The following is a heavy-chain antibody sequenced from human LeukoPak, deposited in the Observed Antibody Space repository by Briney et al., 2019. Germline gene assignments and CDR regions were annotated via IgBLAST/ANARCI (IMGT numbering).Heavy chain of an antibody. Sequence: SETLSLTCTVSGGSISSSSYYWGWIRQPPGKGLEWIGSIYYSGSTYYNPSLKSRVTISVDTSKNQFSLKLSSVTAADTAVYYCARSASSGYLSYYMDVWGKGTTVIVSS. CDR3: ARSASSGYLSYYMDV. CDR2: IYYSGST. CDR1: GGSISSSSYY. J-gene: IGHJ6*03. D-gene: IGHD3-22*01. V-gene: IGHV4-39*01.